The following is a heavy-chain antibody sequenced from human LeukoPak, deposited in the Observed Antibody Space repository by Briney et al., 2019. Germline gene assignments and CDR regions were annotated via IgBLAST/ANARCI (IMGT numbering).Heavy chain of an antibody. J-gene: IGHJ4*02. V-gene: IGHV1-69*05. Sequence: SVKVSCKASGGAFSSYAISWVRQAPGQGLEWMGGIIPIFGTANYAQKFQGRVTITTDESTSTAYMELSSLRSEDTAVYYSARVGDYCYSSGYYDYWGQGTLVTVSS. CDR3: ARVGDYCYSSGYYDY. CDR1: GGAFSSYA. CDR2: IIPIFGTA. D-gene: IGHD3-22*01.